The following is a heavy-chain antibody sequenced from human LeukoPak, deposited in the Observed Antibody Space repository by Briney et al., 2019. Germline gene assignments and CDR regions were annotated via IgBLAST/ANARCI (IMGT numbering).Heavy chain of an antibody. CDR1: GFTFSSYS. CDR3: ARHDYAGNSGDY. J-gene: IGHJ4*02. Sequence: GGSLRLSCAASGFTFSSYSMNWVRQTPGKGLEWVSYIGTSSSIIYYADSVKGRFTISRDNPKNSLYLQMNSLRDEDTAVYYCARHDYAGNSGDYWGQGTLVTVSS. D-gene: IGHD4-23*01. V-gene: IGHV3-48*02. CDR2: IGTSSSII.